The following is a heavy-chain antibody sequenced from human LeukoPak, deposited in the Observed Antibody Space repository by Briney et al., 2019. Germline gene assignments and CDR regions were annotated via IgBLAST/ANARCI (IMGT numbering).Heavy chain of an antibody. CDR1: GFTVTNYW. V-gene: IGHV3-74*01. D-gene: IGHD3-22*01. CDR2: INSDGSNT. CDR3: AGGLSDYYYTVGY. Sequence: GGSLRLSCTTSGFTVTNYWMHWVRQAPGQGLVWVSRINSDGSNTNYAGSVKGRFTISRDNARNTLYLQMNSLRAEDTAVYYCAGGLSDYYYTVGYWGQGTLVTVSS. J-gene: IGHJ4*02.